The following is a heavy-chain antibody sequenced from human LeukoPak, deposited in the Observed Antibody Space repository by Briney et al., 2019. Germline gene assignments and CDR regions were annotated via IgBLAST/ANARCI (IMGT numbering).Heavy chain of an antibody. CDR2: TYYTGST. J-gene: IGHJ3*02. CDR3: ARHENGGSSNGDGFDI. D-gene: IGHD7-27*01. Sequence: SETLSLTCTVSGGSISSYYWIWIRQPPGKGLEWIGYTYYTGSTTYNPSFKSRVTISVDTSKNQFSLKLRSVTASDTSVYYCARHENGGSSNGDGFDIWGRGTMVTVSS. CDR1: GGSISSYY. V-gene: IGHV4-59*08.